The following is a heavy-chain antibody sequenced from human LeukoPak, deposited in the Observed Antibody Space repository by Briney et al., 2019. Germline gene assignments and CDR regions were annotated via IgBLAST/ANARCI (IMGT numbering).Heavy chain of an antibody. J-gene: IGHJ4*02. Sequence: GGSLKLSCAASGFTFSSYAMHWVRQAPGKGLEWVALIPYDGSNKYYADSVKGRFTVSRDNSKNTLYLQMNSLRAEDTAVYYCAKVFSSSWYPYFDYWGQGTLVTVSS. CDR2: IPYDGSNK. CDR1: GFTFSSYA. CDR3: AKVFSSSWYPYFDY. D-gene: IGHD6-13*01. V-gene: IGHV3-30*04.